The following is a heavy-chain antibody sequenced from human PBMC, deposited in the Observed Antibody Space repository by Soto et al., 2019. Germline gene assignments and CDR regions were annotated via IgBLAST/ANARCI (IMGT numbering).Heavy chain of an antibody. CDR2: IYYSGST. J-gene: IGHJ4*02. CDR1: GGSISSYY. D-gene: IGHD6-6*01. CDR3: ALAKLGFFDY. Sequence: QVQLQESGPGLVKPSETLSLTCTVSGGSISSYYWSWIRQPPGKGLEWIGYIYYSGSTNYNPSLKSRVTISVDTSKNQFSLKLSSVTAADTAVYYCALAKLGFFDYWGQGTLVTVSS. V-gene: IGHV4-59*01.